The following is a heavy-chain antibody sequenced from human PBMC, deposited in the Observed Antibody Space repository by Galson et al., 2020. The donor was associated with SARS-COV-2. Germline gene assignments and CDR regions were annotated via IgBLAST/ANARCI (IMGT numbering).Heavy chain of an antibody. Sequence: KIGEYLKTSCQGSGYSFTSYWIGWERQMPGKGLEWMGIIYPGDSATRYSPSFQGQVTISADKPISTAYLQWGHLKASDTAMYYCARHGTRGVSSGYYYVTWGQGTLVTVSS. J-gene: IGHJ5*02. CDR2: IYPGDSAT. CDR1: GYSFTSYW. CDR3: ARHGTRGVSSGYYYVT. D-gene: IGHD3-22*01. V-gene: IGHV5-51*01.